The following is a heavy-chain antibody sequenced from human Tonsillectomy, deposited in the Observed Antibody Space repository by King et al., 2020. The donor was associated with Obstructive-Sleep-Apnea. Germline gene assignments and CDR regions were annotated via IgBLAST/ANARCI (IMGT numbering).Heavy chain of an antibody. CDR2: ISSSSSFS. J-gene: IGHJ6*02. CDR3: ARYCTGGSCAYSYFGLDV. D-gene: IGHD2-15*01. CDR1: CFTFGDYY. V-gene: IGHV3-11*06. Sequence: QLVESGGGLVKPGGSLRLSCASSCFTFGDYYMSWIRQAPGRGLEWMSHISSSSSFSMYADSVKRRVTISRDSATNSLYFQMNSLRAEETGVYFCARYCTGGSCAYSYFGLDVWGQGTTVTVSS.